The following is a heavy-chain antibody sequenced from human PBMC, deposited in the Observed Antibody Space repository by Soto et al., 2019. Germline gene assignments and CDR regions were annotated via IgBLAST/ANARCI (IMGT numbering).Heavy chain of an antibody. CDR2: ISHSGST. CDR3: ATIGVSGYLAV. V-gene: IGHV4-31*03. CDR1: GAEINSLGFT. J-gene: IGHJ6*02. D-gene: IGHD3-16*02. Sequence: PSETQCLTCSVSGAEINSLGFTWTKIRQHAGKGLELLGYISHSGSTDYNPPLKSRLSISGDTSKNHFSLTLTSVTAADAAVYYCATIGVSGYLAVWGQGTTVTVSS.